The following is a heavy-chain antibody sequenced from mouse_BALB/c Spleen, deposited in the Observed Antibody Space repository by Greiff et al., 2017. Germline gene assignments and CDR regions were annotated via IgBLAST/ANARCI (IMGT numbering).Heavy chain of an antibody. V-gene: IGHV5-9-1*01. D-gene: IGHD3-2*01. J-gene: IGHJ3*01. CDR2: ISSGGSYT. CDR3: ARGDSAGYRVAY. CDR1: GFTFSSYA. Sequence: EVMLVESGGGLVKPGGSLKLSCAASGFTFSSYAMSWVRQPPEKRLEWVATISSGGSYTYYPDSVKGRFTISRDNAKNTLYLQMSSLRSEDTAMYYCARGDSAGYRVAYWGQGTLVTVSA.